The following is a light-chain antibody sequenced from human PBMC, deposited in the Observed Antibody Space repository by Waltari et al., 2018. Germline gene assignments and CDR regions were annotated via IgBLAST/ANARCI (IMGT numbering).Light chain of an antibody. V-gene: IGLV4-69*01. J-gene: IGLJ3*02. CDR2: VNSDGSH. CDR3: QTGGFGIWV. Sequence: QLMLTQSPSASASLGASVKLTCTLSGGHSTYSIAWHQQQPQKGPRYLMKVNSDGSHIKGDGSPDRFSGSSSGAERYLSISNLQAEDEADYYCQTGGFGIWVFGGGTKLTVL. CDR1: GGHSTYS.